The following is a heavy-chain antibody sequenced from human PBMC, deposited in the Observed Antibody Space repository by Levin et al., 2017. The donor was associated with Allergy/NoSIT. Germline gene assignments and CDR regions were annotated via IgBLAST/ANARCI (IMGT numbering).Heavy chain of an antibody. J-gene: IGHJ5*02. CDR3: ARHGGRLGDWFDP. Sequence: GESLKISCKGSGYRFSSYWIGWVRQMPGKGLEWMGIIYPGDSDTRYSPSFQGQVTISADKSISTAYLQWSSLKASDTAMYYCARHGGRLGDWFDPWGQGTLVTVSS. CDR2: IYPGDSDT. V-gene: IGHV5-51*01. CDR1: GYRFSSYW. D-gene: IGHD3-16*01.